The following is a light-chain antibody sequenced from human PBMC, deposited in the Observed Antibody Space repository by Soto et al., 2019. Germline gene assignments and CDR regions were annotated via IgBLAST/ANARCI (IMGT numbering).Light chain of an antibody. Sequence: EIVLTQSPGTLSLSPGERATLSCRASQSVSSSYLAWYQQKPGQAPRLLISGASTRATGIPARVSGSGSGTEFTLTISSLQPDDFATYYCQHYNSYSEAFGQGTKVDIK. CDR2: GAS. J-gene: IGKJ1*01. V-gene: IGKV3-20*01. CDR1: QSVSSSY. CDR3: QHYNSYSEA.